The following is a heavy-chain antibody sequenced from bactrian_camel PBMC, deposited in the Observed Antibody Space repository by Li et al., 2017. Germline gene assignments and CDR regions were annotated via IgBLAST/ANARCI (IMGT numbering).Heavy chain of an antibody. D-gene: IGHD2*01. CDR1: GYTITNYVRFYC. V-gene: IGHV3S53*01. Sequence: QLVESGGGLVQPGGSLRLSCAASGYTITNYVRFYCMGWFCQAPGKEREGVAAMDKHGSTYYADSVKGRFTISHDNAKRTLYLQMNSLKPEDTAMYYCVADCELRYGHFDFNIGSRGQGTQVTVS. J-gene: IGHJ4*01. CDR2: MDKHGST. CDR3: VADCELRYGHFDFNIGS.